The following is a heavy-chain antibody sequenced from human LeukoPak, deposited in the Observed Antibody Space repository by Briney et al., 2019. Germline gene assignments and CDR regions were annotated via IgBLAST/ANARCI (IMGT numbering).Heavy chain of an antibody. V-gene: IGHV3-66*01. Sequence: GGSLRLSCAASGFTVSSNYMSWVHQAPGKGLEWVSVIYSGGSTYYADSVKGRFTISRDNSKNTLYLQMNSLRAEDTAVYYCARDQGYCSSTSCRYFDYWGQGTLVTVSS. CDR2: IYSGGST. CDR1: GFTVSSNY. J-gene: IGHJ4*02. D-gene: IGHD2-2*01. CDR3: ARDQGYCSSTSCRYFDY.